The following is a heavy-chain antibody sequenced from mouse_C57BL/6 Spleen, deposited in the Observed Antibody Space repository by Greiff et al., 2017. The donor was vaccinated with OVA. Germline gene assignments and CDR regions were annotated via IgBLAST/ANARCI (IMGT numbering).Heavy chain of an antibody. CDR2: IDPSDSYT. Sequence: QVQLQQPGAELVKPGASVKLSCKASGYTFTSYWMQWVKQRPGQGLEWIGEIDPSDSYTNYNQKFKGKATLTVDISSSTAYMQLSSLTSEDSAVYYCARETAQALYFDYWGQGTTLTVSS. V-gene: IGHV1-50*01. D-gene: IGHD3-2*02. J-gene: IGHJ2*01. CDR3: ARETAQALYFDY. CDR1: GYTFTSYW.